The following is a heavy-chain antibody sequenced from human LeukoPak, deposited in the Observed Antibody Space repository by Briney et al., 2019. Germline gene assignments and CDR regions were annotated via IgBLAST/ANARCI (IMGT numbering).Heavy chain of an antibody. CDR2: IYSGGST. CDR1: GFTVSSNY. D-gene: IGHD3-9*01. CDR3: ARERRYYDILTGPYGMDV. J-gene: IGHJ6*02. V-gene: IGHV3-53*01. Sequence: GGSLRLSCAASGFTVSSNYMSWVRQAPGKGLEWVSVIYSGGSTYYADSVKGRFTISRDNSKNTLYLQMNSLRAEDTAVYYCARERRYYDILTGPYGMDVWGQGTTVTASS.